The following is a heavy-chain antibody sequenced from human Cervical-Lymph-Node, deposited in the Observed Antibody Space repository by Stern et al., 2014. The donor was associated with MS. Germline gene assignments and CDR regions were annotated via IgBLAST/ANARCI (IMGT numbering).Heavy chain of an antibody. CDR2: IDWGNNK. V-gene: IGHV2-70*01. CDR3: ARIAGMTYGLDM. D-gene: IGHD4-17*01. J-gene: IGHJ3*02. CDR1: GFSLTSSGMP. Sequence: ESGPALVKPTQTLTLTCTFAGFSLTSSGMPVARLGPPPGMALEVLALIDWGNNKYSRTVLGSGPSTSTDTTKNLAVLMMTNVDPDDTATYYCARIAGMTYGLDMWGQGTLVTVSS.